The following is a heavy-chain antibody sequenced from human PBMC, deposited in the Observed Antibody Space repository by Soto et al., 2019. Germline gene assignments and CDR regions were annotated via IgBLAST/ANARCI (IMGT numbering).Heavy chain of an antibody. CDR3: ARAGGDFGHSSNYMLV. V-gene: IGHV4-4*02. CDR2: IYHSGST. J-gene: IGHJ6*03. D-gene: IGHD2-21*02. CDR1: SGSISSSNW. Sequence: SETLSLTCAVSSGSISSSNWLSWVRQPPGKGLEWIGEIYHSGSTNYNPSLKSRVTISVDKSKNQFSLKLSSVTAADTAVYYCARAGGDFGHSSNYMLVWGNGSTVTLFS.